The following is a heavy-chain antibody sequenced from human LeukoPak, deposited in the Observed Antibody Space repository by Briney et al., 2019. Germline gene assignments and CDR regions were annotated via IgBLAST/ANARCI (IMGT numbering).Heavy chain of an antibody. Sequence: GGSLRVSCAATGFTFSSYAMSWVRQAPGKGLEWVSGISGSGGSGSTYYADSVKGRFTISRDNSKNTLYLQMNSLRAEDTAVYYCARDLPAQYSYGLYFDYWGQGTLVTVSS. D-gene: IGHD5-18*01. CDR2: ISGSGGSGST. J-gene: IGHJ4*02. CDR3: ARDLPAQYSYGLYFDY. V-gene: IGHV3-23*01. CDR1: GFTFSSYA.